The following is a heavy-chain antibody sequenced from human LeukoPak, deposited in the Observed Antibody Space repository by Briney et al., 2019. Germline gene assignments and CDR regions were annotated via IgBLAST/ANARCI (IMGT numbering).Heavy chain of an antibody. V-gene: IGHV3-7*01. CDR2: IKQDGSEK. Sequence: GGSLRLSCAASGFTFSSYWMSWVRQAPWKGLEWVANIKQDGSEKYYVDSVKGRFTISRDNAKNSLYLQMNSLRAEDTAVYYCARDGIAAAGPRWFDPWGQGTLVTVSS. CDR1: GFTFSSYW. CDR3: ARDGIAAAGPRWFDP. D-gene: IGHD6-13*01. J-gene: IGHJ5*02.